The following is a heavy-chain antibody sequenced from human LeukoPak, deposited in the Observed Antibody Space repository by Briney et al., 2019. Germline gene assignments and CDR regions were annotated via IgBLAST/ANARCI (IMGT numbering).Heavy chain of an antibody. CDR1: GGSVTTYY. CDR3: AREYSSGRLDS. CDR2: IHYSGHT. Sequence: SETLSLTCAVSGGSVTTYYWSWIRQPPGKGLEWIGYIHYSGHTNYSPSLNSRVTISVDTSKNQFSLRLSSVTAADTAVYYCAREYSSGRLDSWGQGTLVTVSS. J-gene: IGHJ4*02. V-gene: IGHV4-59*02. D-gene: IGHD6-19*01.